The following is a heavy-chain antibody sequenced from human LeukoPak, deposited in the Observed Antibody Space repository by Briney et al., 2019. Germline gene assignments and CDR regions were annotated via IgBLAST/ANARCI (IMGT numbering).Heavy chain of an antibody. CDR2: FDPEEGET. D-gene: IGHD5-24*01. CDR1: GYTFTELS. J-gene: IGHJ4*02. CDR3: AREMATILDY. Sequence: ASVKVSCKTSGYTFTELSMQWVRQAPGKGLEWMGGFDPEEGETIYAQKFQGRATMTADESTSTAYMELSSLRSEDTAVYYCAREMATILDYWGQGTLVTVSS. V-gene: IGHV1-24*01.